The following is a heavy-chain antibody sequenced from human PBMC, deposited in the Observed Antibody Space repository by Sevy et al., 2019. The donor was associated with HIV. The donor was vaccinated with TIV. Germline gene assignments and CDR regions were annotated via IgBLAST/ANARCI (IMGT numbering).Heavy chain of an antibody. CDR3: ARAKYYYDSSGYYYVSYFDY. Sequence: ASVKVSYKASGYTFTSYYMHWVRQAPGQGLEWMGIINPSGGSTSYAQKFQGRVTMTRDTSTSTVYMELSSLRSEDTAVYYCARAKYYYDSSGYYYVSYFDYWGQGTLVTVSS. CDR2: INPSGGST. J-gene: IGHJ4*02. D-gene: IGHD3-22*01. V-gene: IGHV1-46*01. CDR1: GYTFTSYY.